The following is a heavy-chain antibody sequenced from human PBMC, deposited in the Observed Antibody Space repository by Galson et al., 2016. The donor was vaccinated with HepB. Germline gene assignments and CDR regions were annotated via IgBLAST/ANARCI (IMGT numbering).Heavy chain of an antibody. V-gene: IGHV3-49*03. D-gene: IGHD4-17*01. CDR2: IRGKSYGGTT. J-gene: IGHJ3*02. Sequence: SLRLSCAASGFSFGDYAMTWIRQAPGKGLEWVGFIRGKSYGGTTEYAASVKGRFTISRDDSKSIAYVQMNSLKTEDTAVYYCTSVLDYGDYAFAFDIWGQGTMVTVSS. CDR3: TSVLDYGDYAFAFDI. CDR1: GFSFGDYA.